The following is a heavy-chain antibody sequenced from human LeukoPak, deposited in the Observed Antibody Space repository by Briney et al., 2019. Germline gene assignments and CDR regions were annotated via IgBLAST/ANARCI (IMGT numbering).Heavy chain of an antibody. Sequence: GRSLRLSCAASGFSVSTYYMSWVRQAPGKGLEWVSVIFSGGSTYYADSVKGRFTISRDNSKNTVYLQMNSLRVVDTAVYYCARDRGSYYSDFWGQGTLVTVSS. CDR3: ARDRGSYYSDF. J-gene: IGHJ4*02. CDR2: IFSGGST. V-gene: IGHV3-66*01. CDR1: GFSVSTYY. D-gene: IGHD3-10*01.